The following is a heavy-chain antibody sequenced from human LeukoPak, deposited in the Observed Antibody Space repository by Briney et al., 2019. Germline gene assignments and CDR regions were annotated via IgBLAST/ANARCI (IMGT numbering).Heavy chain of an antibody. Sequence: PSETLSLTCAVYGGSFSGYYWSWIRQPPGKGLEWIGEINHSGSTNYNPSLKSRVTISVDTSKNQFSLKLSSVTAADTAVYYCARGRYSSGYYLGLSRSKFDYWGQGTLVTVSS. CDR1: GGSFSGYY. J-gene: IGHJ4*02. CDR3: ARGRYSSGYYLGLSRSKFDY. D-gene: IGHD3-22*01. CDR2: INHSGST. V-gene: IGHV4-34*01.